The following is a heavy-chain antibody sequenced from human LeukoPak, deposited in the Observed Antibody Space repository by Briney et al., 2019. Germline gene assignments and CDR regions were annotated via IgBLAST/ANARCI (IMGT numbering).Heavy chain of an antibody. CDR1: GFTVSSNY. CDR3: AKSSTSGSSLDY. V-gene: IGHV3-66*01. Sequence: GGSLRLSCAASGFTVSSNYMSWVRQAPGKGLEWVSVIYSGGSTYYADSVKGRFTISRDNSKNTMYLHMNSLRAEDTAEYYCAKSSTSGSSLDYWGQGTLVSVSS. J-gene: IGHJ4*02. D-gene: IGHD3-10*01. CDR2: IYSGGST.